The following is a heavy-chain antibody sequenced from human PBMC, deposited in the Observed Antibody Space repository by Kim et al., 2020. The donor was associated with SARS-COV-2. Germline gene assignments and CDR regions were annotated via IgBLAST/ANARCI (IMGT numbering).Heavy chain of an antibody. D-gene: IGHD2-15*01. CDR1: GGSISSSSYY. V-gene: IGHV4-39*07. CDR2: IYYSGST. Sequence: SETLSLTCTVSGGSISSSSYYWGWIRQPPGKGLEWIGSIYYSGSTYYNPSLKSRVTISVDTSKNQFSLKLSSVTAADTAVYYCARDQAVVVVADTYYYYYGMDVWGQGTTVTVSS. CDR3: ARDQAVVVVADTYYYYYGMDV. J-gene: IGHJ6*02.